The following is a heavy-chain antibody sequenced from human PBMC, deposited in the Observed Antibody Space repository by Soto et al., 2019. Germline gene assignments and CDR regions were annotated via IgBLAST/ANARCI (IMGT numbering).Heavy chain of an antibody. J-gene: IGHJ4*02. CDR2: IWYDGSNK. V-gene: IGHV3-33*01. D-gene: IGHD3-22*01. CDR3: ARDSYYYDSSGFFDY. Sequence: GGSLRLSCAASGFTFSSYGMHWVRQAPGKGLEWVAVIWYDGSNKYYADSVKGRFTISRDNSKNTLYLQMNSLRAEDTAVYYCARDSYYYDSSGFFDYWGQGTLVTVSS. CDR1: GFTFSSYG.